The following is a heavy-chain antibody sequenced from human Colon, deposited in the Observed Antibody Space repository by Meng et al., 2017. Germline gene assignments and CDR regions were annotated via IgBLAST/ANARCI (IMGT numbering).Heavy chain of an antibody. Sequence: SETLSLTCTVSDYSISSGYFWGWIRQPPGKGLEWIGHIYHSGSTYYNPSLMRRVTISVDTSKNQFFLTLSSVTAADTAVYYCARQSPDYYDSSGYYYWGQGTLVTVSS. CDR3: ARQSPDYYDSSGYYY. CDR1: DYSISSGYF. V-gene: IGHV4-38-2*02. CDR2: IYHSGST. J-gene: IGHJ4*02. D-gene: IGHD3-22*01.